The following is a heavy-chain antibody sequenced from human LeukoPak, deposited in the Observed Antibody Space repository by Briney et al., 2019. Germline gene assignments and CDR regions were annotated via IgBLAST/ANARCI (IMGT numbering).Heavy chain of an antibody. V-gene: IGHV3-23*01. CDR1: GYXFSSYA. J-gene: IGHJ5*02. CDR3: AKDQERWFDP. D-gene: IGHD6-25*01. CDR2: ISGSGGST. Sequence: GGSLRLSCAASGYXFSSYAISWVRQAPGKGLEWVAVISGSGGSTYYADSVRGRFTISRDNSKNTLYLQMNSLRAEDTAVYYCAKDQERWFDPWGQGTLVTVSS.